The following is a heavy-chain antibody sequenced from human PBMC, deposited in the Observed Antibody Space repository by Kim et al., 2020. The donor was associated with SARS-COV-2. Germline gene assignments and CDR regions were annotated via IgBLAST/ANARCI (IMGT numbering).Heavy chain of an antibody. D-gene: IGHD6-19*01. J-gene: IGHJ4*02. CDR1: GFTFSSYD. CDR3: ARGYSSGYRRYYFDY. CDR2: IGTAGDT. Sequence: GGSLRLSCAASGFTFSSYDMHWVRQATGKGLEWVSAIGTAGDTYYPGSVKGRFTISRENAKNSLYLQMNSLRAGDTAVYYWARGYSSGYRRYYFDYWGQGTLVTVSS. V-gene: IGHV3-13*01.